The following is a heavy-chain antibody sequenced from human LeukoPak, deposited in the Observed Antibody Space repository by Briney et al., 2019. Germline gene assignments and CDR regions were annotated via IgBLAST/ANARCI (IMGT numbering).Heavy chain of an antibody. J-gene: IGHJ6*02. CDR3: AKDRRGSSGWYHYYYGMDV. V-gene: IGHV3-30*18. CDR1: GFTFSSYG. Sequence: GRSLRLSCAASGFTFSSYGMHWVRQAPGKGLERVAVISYDGSNKYYADSVKGRFTISRDNSKNTLYLQMNSLRAEDTAVYYCAKDRRGSSGWYHYYYGMDVWGQGTTVTVSS. D-gene: IGHD6-19*01. CDR2: ISYDGSNK.